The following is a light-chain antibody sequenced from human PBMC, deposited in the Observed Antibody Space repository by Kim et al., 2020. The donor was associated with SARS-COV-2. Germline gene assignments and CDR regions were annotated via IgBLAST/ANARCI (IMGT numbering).Light chain of an antibody. Sequence: QKITISCTGSSSNIGAGDDVHWYRQLPGTAPKLVIYNNNNRPSGVPDRFSGSNSGTSASLVITGLQAEDEADYYCQSFDSRLTGSVFGGGTQLTVL. J-gene: IGLJ3*02. CDR3: QSFDSRLTGSV. CDR1: SSNIGAGDD. CDR2: NNN. V-gene: IGLV1-40*01.